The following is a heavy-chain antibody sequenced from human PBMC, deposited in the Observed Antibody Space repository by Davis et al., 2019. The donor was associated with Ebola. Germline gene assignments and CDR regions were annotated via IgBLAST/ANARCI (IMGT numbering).Heavy chain of an antibody. J-gene: IGHJ4*02. V-gene: IGHV1-18*04. D-gene: IGHD1-26*01. CDR1: GYTFISYG. CDR2: IRTYDGNT. CDR3: ARGEGAPDN. Sequence: ASVKVSCKASGYTFISYGITWVRQAPGQGLEWLGWIRTYDGNTNYAQKLQDRVTMTTDTPTTTVFMEVRNLRSDDTAVYWCARGEGAPDNWGQGTLVTVSS.